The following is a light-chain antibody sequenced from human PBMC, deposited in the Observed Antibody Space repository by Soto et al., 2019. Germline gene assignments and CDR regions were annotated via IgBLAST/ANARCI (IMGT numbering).Light chain of an antibody. CDR1: QSISSW. J-gene: IGKJ1*01. CDR2: KAS. Sequence: EIQMTQSPSTLSASVGDRVTITCRASQSISSWLAWYQQKPGKVPKLLIYKASSIESGVPSRFSGSGSGTDFTLTISSLHPDDFATYYCQQYNSYWKFGQGTKVEIK. CDR3: QQYNSYWK. V-gene: IGKV1-5*03.